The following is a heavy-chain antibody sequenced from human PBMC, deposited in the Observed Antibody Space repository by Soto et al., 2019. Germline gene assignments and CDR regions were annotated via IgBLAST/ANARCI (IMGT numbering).Heavy chain of an antibody. Sequence: QLQLQESGPGLVRPSETLSLTCTVSGDSISSSNYYWGWVRQPPGKGLEWIGSIYYSGITFYNPSLKSRVTISVDTSKNHSSLRLKSVTAADTAMYYCARPPATNLDAFEIWGQGALVTVSS. CDR2: IYYSGIT. J-gene: IGHJ3*02. CDR3: ARPPATNLDAFEI. V-gene: IGHV4-39*02. D-gene: IGHD2-8*01. CDR1: GDSISSSNYY.